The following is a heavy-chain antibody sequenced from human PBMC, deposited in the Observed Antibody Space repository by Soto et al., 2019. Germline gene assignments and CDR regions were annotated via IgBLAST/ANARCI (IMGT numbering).Heavy chain of an antibody. CDR3: AKDLRIAVAGTDYFDS. Sequence: QVQLVESGGGVVQPGRSLRLSCAASGFSFSSYGMHWVRQAPGKGLEWVAVISYDVTNKYYADSVKGRFTISRDNSKNTLYLQRNSLRAKDTAVYYCAKDLRIAVAGTDYFDSWGQGTLVTVSS. V-gene: IGHV3-30*18. CDR2: ISYDVTNK. CDR1: GFSFSSYG. J-gene: IGHJ4*02. D-gene: IGHD6-19*01.